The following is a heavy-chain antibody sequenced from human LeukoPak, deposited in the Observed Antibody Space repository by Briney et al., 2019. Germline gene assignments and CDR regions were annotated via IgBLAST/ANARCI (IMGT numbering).Heavy chain of an antibody. CDR3: ARDGAFLGYCSGGTCFPLYYFDY. CDR1: GFSLSSYG. D-gene: IGHD2-15*01. Sequence: GGSLRLSCAAAGFSLSSYGMHWVRQAPGKGLEWVAVMWYDGTNRFYADSGKGRFTISRDNSKNTLYLQMNSLRAEDTAVYFCARDGAFLGYCSGGTCFPLYYFDYWGQGTLVTVSS. J-gene: IGHJ4*02. CDR2: MWYDGTNR. V-gene: IGHV3-33*01.